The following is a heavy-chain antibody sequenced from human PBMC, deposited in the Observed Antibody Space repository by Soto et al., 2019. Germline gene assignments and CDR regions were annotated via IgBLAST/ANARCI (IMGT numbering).Heavy chain of an antibody. Sequence: SETLSLTCTVSGGSISSYHWSWIRQPPGKGLEWIGYMSNSGSTNYNPSLKSRVTISVDTSKNQFSLKLSSVTAADTAVYYCARHYCSGGGCYYFDNWGQGTLVTVSS. V-gene: IGHV4-59*08. CDR2: MSNSGST. CDR3: ARHYCSGGGCYYFDN. CDR1: GGSISSYH. J-gene: IGHJ4*02. D-gene: IGHD2-15*01.